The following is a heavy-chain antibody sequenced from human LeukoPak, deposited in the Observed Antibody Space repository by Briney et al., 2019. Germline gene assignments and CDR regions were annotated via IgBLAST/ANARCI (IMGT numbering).Heavy chain of an antibody. CDR2: MNPDGSEN. J-gene: IGHJ4*02. CDR1: GFTFRDYW. V-gene: IGHV3-7*01. Sequence: HPGGSLRLSCAVSGFTFRDYWMTWVRQAPGKGLEWVANMNPDGSENYYVDSVKGRFTISRDNAKNSLFLQMNSLRPEGTAVYYCARAYWSRFDYWGQGTLVTVSS. D-gene: IGHD1-1*01. CDR3: ARAYWSRFDY.